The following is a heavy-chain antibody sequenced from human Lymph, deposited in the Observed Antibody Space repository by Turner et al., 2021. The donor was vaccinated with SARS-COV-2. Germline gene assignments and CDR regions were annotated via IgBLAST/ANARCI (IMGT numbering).Heavy chain of an antibody. V-gene: IGHV4-59*01. Sequence: QVQLQESGTRLVKPLETLSLTCTVSGGSMNSNYWSWIRQPPWKLLEWSGYIYYRGSTNYNPSLKSRVTISVDTSKNQFSLKLTSVTASYTAIYYCARETVNNWVDPWGQGILVTVSS. J-gene: IGHJ5*02. CDR1: GGSMNSNY. CDR2: IYYRGST. CDR3: ARETVNNWVDP. D-gene: IGHD2-21*02.